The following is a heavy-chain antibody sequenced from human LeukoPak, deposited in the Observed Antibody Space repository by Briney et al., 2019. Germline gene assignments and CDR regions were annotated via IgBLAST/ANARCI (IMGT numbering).Heavy chain of an antibody. CDR3: ARENPHSGYDYFFDY. CDR2: IQNDEIDK. J-gene: IGHJ4*02. CDR1: GFTFTTYG. Sequence: GGSLRLSCAASGFTFTTYGMHWVRQAPGKGLEWVAFIQNDEIDKFYADSVKGRFTISRDNTKNSLYLQMNSLRAEDTAVYYCARENPHSGYDYFFDYWGQGTLVTVSS. D-gene: IGHD5-12*01. V-gene: IGHV3-30*02.